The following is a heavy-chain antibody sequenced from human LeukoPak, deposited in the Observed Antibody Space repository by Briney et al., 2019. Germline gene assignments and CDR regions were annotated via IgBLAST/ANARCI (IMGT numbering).Heavy chain of an antibody. Sequence: GGYLRLSCAASFSTFNKAWMNWVRQAPGKGLEWVGRIKGRTDGGTTDYAAAVKGRFTISRDDSENTAYLQMNSLKIEDTAVYYCSTHPTSGFWGQGTLVTVSS. J-gene: IGHJ4*02. CDR1: FSTFNKAW. D-gene: IGHD2-15*01. V-gene: IGHV3-15*07. CDR3: STHPTSGF. CDR2: IKGRTDGGTT.